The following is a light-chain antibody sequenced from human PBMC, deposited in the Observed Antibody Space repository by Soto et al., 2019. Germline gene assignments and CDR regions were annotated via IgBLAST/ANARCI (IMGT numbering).Light chain of an antibody. J-gene: IGKJ2*03. Sequence: DIQMTQSPSSLSASVGDRVTITCRASQSISSYLNWYQQKPGKAPKLLIYAASSLQSGVSSRFSGSGSGTDFTLTIISLQPEDFATYYCQQSYSTPYSFVQGTKVDIK. CDR1: QSISSY. V-gene: IGKV1-39*01. CDR2: AAS. CDR3: QQSYSTPYS.